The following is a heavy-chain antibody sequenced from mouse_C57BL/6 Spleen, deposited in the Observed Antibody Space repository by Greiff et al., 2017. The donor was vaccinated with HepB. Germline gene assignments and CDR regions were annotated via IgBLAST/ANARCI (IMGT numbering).Heavy chain of an antibody. J-gene: IGHJ1*03. V-gene: IGHV1-53*01. Sequence: QVQLQQPGTDLVKPGASVKLSCKASGYTFTSYWMHWVKQRPGQGLEWIGNINPSNGCTNYNEKFKSKATLTVDKSSSTAYMQLSSLTSEDSAVYYCAREESTMITNWYFDVWGTGTTVTVSS. CDR1: GYTFTSYW. CDR2: INPSNGCT. CDR3: AREESTMITNWYFDV. D-gene: IGHD2-4*01.